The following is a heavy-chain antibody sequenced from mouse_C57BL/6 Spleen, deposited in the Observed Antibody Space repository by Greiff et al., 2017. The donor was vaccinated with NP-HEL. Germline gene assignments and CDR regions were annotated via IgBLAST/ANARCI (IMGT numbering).Heavy chain of an antibody. V-gene: IGHV5-17*01. J-gene: IGHJ2*01. CDR1: GFTFSDYG. CDR3: ARGNYPYYFAY. Sequence: EVQLVESGGGLVKPGGSLKLSCAASGFTFSDYGMHWVRQAPEKGLEWVAYISSGSSTIYYADTVKGRFTISRDNAKNTLFLQMTSLSSEDTSMYYCARGNYPYYFAYWGQGTTLTVSS. CDR2: ISSGSSTI. D-gene: IGHD1-1*01.